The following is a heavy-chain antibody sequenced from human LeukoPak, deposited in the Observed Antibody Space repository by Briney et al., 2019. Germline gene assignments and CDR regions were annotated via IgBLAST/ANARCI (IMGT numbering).Heavy chain of an antibody. CDR2: ITSESAHI. D-gene: IGHD6-13*01. CDR3: AKDLKKGAAGYYFDY. V-gene: IGHV3-21*01. J-gene: IGHJ4*02. Sequence: SGGSLTLSCAASGFTFSSYTMNWVRQAPGKGLDWVSSITSESAHIFYADSVKGRFTISRDNSKNTLYLQMNSLRAEDTAVYYCAKDLKKGAAGYYFDYWGQGTLVTVSS. CDR1: GFTFSSYT.